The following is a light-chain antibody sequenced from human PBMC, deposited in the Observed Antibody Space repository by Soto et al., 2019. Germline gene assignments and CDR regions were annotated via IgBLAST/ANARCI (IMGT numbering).Light chain of an antibody. Sequence: ENVFTQSPTTLSLSPEERATLSCSARQTVSGSDLAWYQQKPGPAPRLLIYDASVRATGIPDRFSGSGSGTDFTLTLCRLEPEDIAVYHCQQYGSSHWTSSQGTKVDI. CDR1: QTVSGSD. J-gene: IGKJ1*01. V-gene: IGKV3-20*01. CDR3: QQYGSSHWT. CDR2: DAS.